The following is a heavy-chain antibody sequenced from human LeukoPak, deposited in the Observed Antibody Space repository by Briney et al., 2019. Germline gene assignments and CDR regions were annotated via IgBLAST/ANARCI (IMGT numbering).Heavy chain of an antibody. CDR1: GYTFTSYG. J-gene: IGHJ1*01. CDR2: ISAYNGNT. CDR3: ARDQGVYYDSSGYYQHSKLARH. D-gene: IGHD3-22*01. V-gene: IGHV1-18*01. Sequence: ASVNVSCKASGYTFTSYGISWVRQAPGQGLEWMGWISAYNGNTNYAQKLQGRVTMTTDTSTSTAYMELRSLRSDDTAVYYCARDQGVYYDSSGYYQHSKLARHWGQGTLVTVSS.